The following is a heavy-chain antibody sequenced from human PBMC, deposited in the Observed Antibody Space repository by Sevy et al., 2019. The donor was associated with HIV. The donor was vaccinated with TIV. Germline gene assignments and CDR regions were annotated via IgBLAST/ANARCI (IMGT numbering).Heavy chain of an antibody. CDR3: ARDRCTITSCHEGNWFDP. D-gene: IGHD2-2*01. CDR1: GFTFGSYS. V-gene: IGHV3-21*01. Sequence: GGSLRLSCAASGFTFGSYSMNWVRQAPGKGLEWVSSISGLSNYIYYADSVKGRFTISRDNAKNSLYLQMNSLRAEDTAVYYCARDRCTITSCHEGNWFDPWGQGTLVTVSS. J-gene: IGHJ5*02. CDR2: ISGLSNYI.